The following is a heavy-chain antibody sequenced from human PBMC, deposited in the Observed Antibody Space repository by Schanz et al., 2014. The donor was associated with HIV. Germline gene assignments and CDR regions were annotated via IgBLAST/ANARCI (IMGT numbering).Heavy chain of an antibody. V-gene: IGHV3-23*01. CDR2: ISESGGRT. Sequence: EVQLLESGGGLEQPGGSLRLSCAASGFTFNNYAMTWVRQAPGKGLEWVSSISESGGRTYYADSVNGRFTISRDNSKNTLYLQMTTLRIDDTAVYYCAKPEYDSSGNSQSHFDYWGQGTLVTVSS. J-gene: IGHJ4*02. CDR3: AKPEYDSSGNSQSHFDY. D-gene: IGHD3-22*01. CDR1: GFTFNNYA.